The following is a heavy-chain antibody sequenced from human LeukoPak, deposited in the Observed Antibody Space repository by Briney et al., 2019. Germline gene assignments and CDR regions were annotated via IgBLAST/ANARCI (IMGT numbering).Heavy chain of an antibody. V-gene: IGHV3-48*04. CDR2: ISSSGTTI. D-gene: IGHD3-10*01. Sequence: GGSLRLSCAASGFTFSSYSMNWVRQAPGKGLEWVSYISSSGTTIYYADSVKGRFTISRGYAKKSLYLQMNSLRAEDTAVYYCARVPYLSFGEAYFDYWGQGTLVTVSS. CDR3: ARVPYLSFGEAYFDY. CDR1: GFTFSSYS. J-gene: IGHJ4*02.